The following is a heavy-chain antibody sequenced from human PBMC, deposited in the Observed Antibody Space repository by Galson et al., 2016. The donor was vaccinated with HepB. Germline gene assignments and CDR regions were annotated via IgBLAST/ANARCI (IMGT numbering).Heavy chain of an antibody. Sequence: SVKVSCKASGDTFTIYDINWVRQATGQGLEWMGWMNPNSGKTGYAQKFRGRVTVTRNTSISTAYMEMSSLRSEDTAVYYCARGSYYGMDVGGRGPTVTFSS. CDR1: GDTFTIYD. CDR2: MNPNSGKT. CDR3: ARGSYYGMDV. J-gene: IGHJ6*02. V-gene: IGHV1-8*01.